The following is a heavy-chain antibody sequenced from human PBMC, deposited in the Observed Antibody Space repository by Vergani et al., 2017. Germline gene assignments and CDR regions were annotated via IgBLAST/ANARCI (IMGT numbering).Heavy chain of an antibody. CDR3: ASQPHRIAARAAYYYYVDV. J-gene: IGHJ6*03. CDR2: INHSGIT. Sequence: QVHLQQWGAGLLKPSETLSLTCAVYGGSFSGYYWSWIRQPPGKGLEWIGEINHSGITNYNPSLKSRVTISVDTSKNQFSLQLSSVTAADTAVYYCASQPHRIAARAAYYYYVDVWGKGTTVTVSS. D-gene: IGHD6-6*01. CDR1: GGSFSGYY. V-gene: IGHV4-34*01.